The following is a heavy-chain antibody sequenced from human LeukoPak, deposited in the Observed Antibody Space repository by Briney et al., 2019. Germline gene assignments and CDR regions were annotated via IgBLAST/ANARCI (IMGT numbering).Heavy chain of an antibody. CDR2: IYYSGNT. D-gene: IGHD6-13*01. Sequence: SETLFLTCTVSGGSISGYYWSWIRQPPGKGLEWLGYIYYSGNTNYNPSLKSRVTISVDTSNNQFSLKLSSVTAADTAVYYCARNFGSSWYYFDYWGQGTLVTVSS. CDR1: GGSISGYY. CDR3: ARNFGSSWYYFDY. V-gene: IGHV4-59*01. J-gene: IGHJ4*02.